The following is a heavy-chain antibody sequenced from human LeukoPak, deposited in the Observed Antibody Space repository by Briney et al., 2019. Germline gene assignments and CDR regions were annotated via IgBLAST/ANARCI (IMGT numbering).Heavy chain of an antibody. CDR1: GFSFSSCG. J-gene: IGHJ4*02. CDR2: IAKDGTDI. D-gene: IGHD3-22*01. CDR3: VKAGYYDSSGYYYYLDY. V-gene: IGHV3-30*18. Sequence: GGSLRLSCEASGFSFSSCGMHWVRQNPDKGLEWVAAIAKDGTDIHYVDSVKGRFTISRDNSRNTLYLQMFSLSTEDTAVYYCVKAGYYDSSGYYYYLDYWGQGTLVSVSS.